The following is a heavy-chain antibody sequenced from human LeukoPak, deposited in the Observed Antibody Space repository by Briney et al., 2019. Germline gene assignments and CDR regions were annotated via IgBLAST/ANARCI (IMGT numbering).Heavy chain of an antibody. D-gene: IGHD5-18*01. CDR2: ISDSGGRT. CDR3: AKDQLRGSTYGRLDS. Sequence: QSGGSLRLSCAASGFTFGSYAMNWVRQAPGKGLEWVSFISDSGGRTYYPDSVKGRFTIFRDNSKNTLYLQMNSLRAEETAVYFCAKDQLRGSTYGRLDSWGQGTLVTVSS. CDR1: GFTFGSYA. V-gene: IGHV3-23*01. J-gene: IGHJ4*02.